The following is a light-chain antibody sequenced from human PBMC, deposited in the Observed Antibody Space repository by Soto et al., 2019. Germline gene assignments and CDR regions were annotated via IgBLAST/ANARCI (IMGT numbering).Light chain of an antibody. CDR1: QSISSW. Sequence: DIQMTQSPSTLSASVGDRVTITCRASQSISSWLAWYQQKPGKAPKLLIYDASSLQSGVQSRFSGSGSGTEFTLTISSLQPDDFATYYCQNYNSYSEAFGQGTKVDIK. J-gene: IGKJ1*01. CDR2: DAS. CDR3: QNYNSYSEA. V-gene: IGKV1-5*01.